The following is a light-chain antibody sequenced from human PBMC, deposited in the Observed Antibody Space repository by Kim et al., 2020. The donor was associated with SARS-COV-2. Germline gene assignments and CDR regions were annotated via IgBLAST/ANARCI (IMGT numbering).Light chain of an antibody. CDR3: QAWDSSSYV. CDR2: QDS. CDR1: KLGDKY. Sequence: SYELTQPPSVSVSPGQTASITCSGYKLGDKYACWYQQKPGQSPVLVIYQDSKRPSGIPERFSGSNSGNTATLTISGTQAMDEADYYCQAWDSSSYVFGTG. J-gene: IGLJ1*01. V-gene: IGLV3-1*01.